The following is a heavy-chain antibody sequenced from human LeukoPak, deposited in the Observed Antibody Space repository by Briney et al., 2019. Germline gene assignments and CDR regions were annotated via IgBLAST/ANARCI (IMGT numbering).Heavy chain of an antibody. Sequence: TGRSLRLSCAASGFTFSSYGMHWVRQAPGKGLVWVSRINSDGSSTSYADSVKGRFTISRDNAKNTLYLQMNSLRAEDTAVYYCARGPGGDCYVDYWGQGTLVTVSS. J-gene: IGHJ4*02. CDR3: ARGPGGDCYVDY. V-gene: IGHV3-74*01. D-gene: IGHD2-21*02. CDR2: INSDGSST. CDR1: GFTFSSYG.